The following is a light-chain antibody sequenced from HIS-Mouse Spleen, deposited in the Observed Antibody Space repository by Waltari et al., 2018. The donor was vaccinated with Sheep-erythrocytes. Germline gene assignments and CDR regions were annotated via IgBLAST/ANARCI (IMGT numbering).Light chain of an antibody. CDR2: QDS. J-gene: IGLJ2*01. Sequence: SYELTQPPSVSVSPGQTASITCSGDKWGDKYACWYQQKPGQSPVRVIYQDSKRPSGLPERFSGSNTANTATLTISGTQAMDEADYYCQAWDSSTAVFGGGTKLTVL. CDR3: QAWDSSTAV. V-gene: IGLV3-1*01. CDR1: KWGDKY.